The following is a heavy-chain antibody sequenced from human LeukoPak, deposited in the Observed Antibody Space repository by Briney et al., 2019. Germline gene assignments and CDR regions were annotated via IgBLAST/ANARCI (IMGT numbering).Heavy chain of an antibody. J-gene: IGHJ4*02. V-gene: IGHV4-59*01. CDR2: IYYSGST. Sequence: SETLSLTCTVSGGSISSYYWSWIRQPPGKGLEWMGYIYYSGSTNYNPSLKSRVTISVDTSKNQFSLKLSSVTAADTAVYYCARGDGDYGLIDYWGQGTLVTVSS. D-gene: IGHD4-17*01. CDR3: ARGDGDYGLIDY. CDR1: GGSISSYY.